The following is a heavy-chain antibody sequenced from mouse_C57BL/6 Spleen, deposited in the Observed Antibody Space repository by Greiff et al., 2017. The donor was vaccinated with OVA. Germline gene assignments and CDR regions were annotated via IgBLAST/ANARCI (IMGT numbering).Heavy chain of an antibody. CDR2: INPSNGGT. V-gene: IGHV1-53*01. D-gene: IGHD3-3*01. CDR3: ARWDWLYYFDY. J-gene: IGHJ2*01. Sequence: VQLQQSGTELVKPGASVKLSCKASGYTFTSYWMHWVKQRPGQGLEWIGNINPSNGGTNYNEKFKSKATLTVDKSSSTAYMQLSSLTSEDSAFYYCARWDWLYYFDYWGQGTTLTVSS. CDR1: GYTFTSYW.